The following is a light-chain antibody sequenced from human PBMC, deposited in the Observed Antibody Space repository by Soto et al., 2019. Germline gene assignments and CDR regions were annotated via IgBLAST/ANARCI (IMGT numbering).Light chain of an antibody. V-gene: IGLV2-23*01. CDR1: SSDVGSYNL. CDR3: CAYAGSSTYYV. Sequence: QSALTQPASVSGSPGQSITISCTGTSSDVGSYNLVSWYQQHPGKAPKLMIYEGSKRPSGVSNRFSGSKSGNTASLTISGLQAEDEADYYCCAYAGSSTYYVFGTGRKVTV. CDR2: EGS. J-gene: IGLJ1*01.